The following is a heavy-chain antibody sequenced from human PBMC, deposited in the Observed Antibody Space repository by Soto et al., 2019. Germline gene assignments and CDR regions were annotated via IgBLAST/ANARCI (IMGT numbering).Heavy chain of an antibody. V-gene: IGHV3-30*04. CDR3: ARERAIAATGIFYY. CDR2: TSYDGKNK. Sequence: AGGSLRLSCAASGFTFSNFVMHWVRQAPGKGLEWVAATSYDGKNKDHADSVKGRFTISRDNSKNTLYLQMNSLRHEDTAVYFCARERAIAATGIFYYWGQGTLVTVSS. D-gene: IGHD6-13*01. CDR1: GFTFSNFV. J-gene: IGHJ4*02.